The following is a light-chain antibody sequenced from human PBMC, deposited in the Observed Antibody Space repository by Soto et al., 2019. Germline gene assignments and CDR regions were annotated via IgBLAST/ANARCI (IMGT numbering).Light chain of an antibody. CDR1: QNISTS. CDR2: DVS. Sequence: DIQMTQSPSSLSASVGDRVTMTCRASQNISTSLAWYQHKPGKAPTLLMFDVSNLESGVPSRFSGSGSGTEFTLTISSLHSDDFTTYYCQQYDYSRTFGQGTMVDIK. CDR3: QQYDYSRT. V-gene: IGKV1-5*01. J-gene: IGKJ1*01.